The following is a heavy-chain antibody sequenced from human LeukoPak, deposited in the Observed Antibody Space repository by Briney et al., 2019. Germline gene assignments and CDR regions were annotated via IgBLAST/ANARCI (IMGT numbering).Heavy chain of an antibody. J-gene: IGHJ3*02. D-gene: IGHD6-19*01. V-gene: IGHV3-11*01. CDR3: ARVESSGWYGAFDI. CDR2: ISSSGSTI. Sequence: PGGSLRLSCAASGFTVSDNYMSWIRQAPGKGLEWVSYISSSGSTIYYADSVKGRFTISRDNAKNSLYLQMNSLRAEDTAVYYCARVESSGWYGAFDIWGQGTMVTVSS. CDR1: GFTVSDNY.